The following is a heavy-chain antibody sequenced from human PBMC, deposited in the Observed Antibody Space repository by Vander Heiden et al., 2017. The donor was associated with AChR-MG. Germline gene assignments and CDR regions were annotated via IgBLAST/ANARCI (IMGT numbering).Heavy chain of an antibody. J-gene: IGHJ4*02. CDR1: GICFSRYV. V-gene: IGHV3-30*18. D-gene: IGHD6-19*01. Sequence: QVQLVEPGAGGVQGGMSLIPSCPASGICFSRYVTPWVRPAPGKGLEWVAVISYNGNSRYCADSVKGRFTISRDNSKNTLYLQMHSLSLEDSAVYYCANYRDYSSGWPDYWGQGTLVTVSS. CDR2: ISYNGNSR. CDR3: ANYRDYSSGWPDY.